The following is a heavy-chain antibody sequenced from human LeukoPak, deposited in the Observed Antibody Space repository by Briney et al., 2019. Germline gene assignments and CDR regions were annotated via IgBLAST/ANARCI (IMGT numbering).Heavy chain of an antibody. Sequence: PSETLSLTCTVSGGFISRYYWSWLRQPPGKGLEWIGYIYYSGSTNYNPSLKSRVTMSVDTSKNQFSVKLSSVTTADTAVYYCARHDMDVAGGGLDYFDHWGQGTLVTVSS. CDR1: GGFISRYY. D-gene: IGHD1-26*01. V-gene: IGHV4-59*08. CDR3: ARHDMDVAGGGLDYFDH. J-gene: IGHJ4*02. CDR2: IYYSGST.